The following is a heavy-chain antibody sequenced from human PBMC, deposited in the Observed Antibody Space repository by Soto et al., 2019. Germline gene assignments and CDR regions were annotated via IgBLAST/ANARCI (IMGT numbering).Heavy chain of an antibody. CDR3: ARGVSAGVDY. J-gene: IGHJ4*02. V-gene: IGHV1-8*01. CDR2: MQPSTGRT. Sequence: QVQLVQSGAEVREPGASVRVSCTASGYSFTSLDINWVRQTAGQGLEWMGWMQPSTGRTGYAQKFQGRVTMTRDPSINTAYMELTTLTSDDTAFYYCARGVSAGVDYWGQGTLVTVSS. CDR1: GYSFTSLD. D-gene: IGHD1-26*01.